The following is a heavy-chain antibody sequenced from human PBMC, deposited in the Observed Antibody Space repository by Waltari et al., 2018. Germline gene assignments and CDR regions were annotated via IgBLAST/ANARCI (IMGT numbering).Heavy chain of an antibody. V-gene: IGHV3-30*04. Sequence: QVQLVESGGGVVQPGRSLRLSCAASGFTFSSYAIHWVRQDPGKGLEWVAGIWFDGSNKYYADSVKCRFTISRDKSKNTLYLQMNSLRAEDTSMYYCAKGIIQGSSYYYYYMDVWGKGTTVTVSS. CDR2: IWFDGSNK. D-gene: IGHD1-1*01. CDR3: AKGIIQGSSYYYYYMDV. CDR1: GFTFSSYA. J-gene: IGHJ6*03.